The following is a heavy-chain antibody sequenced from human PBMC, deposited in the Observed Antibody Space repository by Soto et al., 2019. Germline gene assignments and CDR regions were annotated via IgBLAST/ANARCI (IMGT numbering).Heavy chain of an antibody. Sequence: GGSLRLSCAASGFTFSSYWMSWVRQAPGKGLEWVANIKQDGSEKYYVDSVKGRFTISRDNAKNSLYLQMNSLRAEDTAVYYCASSLYSSSGVAYDYWGQGTLVIVSS. CDR2: IKQDGSEK. D-gene: IGHD6-13*01. V-gene: IGHV3-7*01. CDR3: ASSLYSSSGVAYDY. J-gene: IGHJ4*02. CDR1: GFTFSSYW.